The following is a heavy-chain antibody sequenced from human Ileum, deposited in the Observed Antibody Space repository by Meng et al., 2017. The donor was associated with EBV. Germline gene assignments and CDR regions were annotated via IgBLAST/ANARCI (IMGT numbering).Heavy chain of an antibody. CDR1: GGSFSGYD. J-gene: IGHJ4*02. V-gene: IGHV4-34*01. CDR3: ARGHDYGDYASDY. Sequence: QVHVLQWCAGLLKPSETVSLSRAGYGGSFSGYDWCWIRQPPGKGLEWIGEINHSGSTNYNPSLKSRVTISVDTSKNQFSLKLSSVTAADTAVYYCARGHDYGDYASDYWGQGTLVTVSS. CDR2: INHSGST. D-gene: IGHD4-17*01.